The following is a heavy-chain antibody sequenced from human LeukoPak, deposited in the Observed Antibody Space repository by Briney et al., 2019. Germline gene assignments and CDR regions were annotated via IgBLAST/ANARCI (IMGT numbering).Heavy chain of an antibody. V-gene: IGHV4-4*07. J-gene: IGHJ6*02. CDR3: ARDLGYCSGGSCFPGYYYYGMDV. D-gene: IGHD2-15*01. CDR1: GGSISSYY. Sequence: SETLSLTCTVSGGSISSYYWSWIRQPAGKGLEWIGRIYTSGSTNYNPSLKSRVTMSVDTSKNQFSLKLSSVTAADTAVYYCARDLGYCSGGSCFPGYYYYGMDVWGQGTTVTVS. CDR2: IYTSGST.